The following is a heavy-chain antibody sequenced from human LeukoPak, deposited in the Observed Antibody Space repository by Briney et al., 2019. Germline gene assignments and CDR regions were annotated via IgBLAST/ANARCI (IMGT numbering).Heavy chain of an antibody. D-gene: IGHD2-2*01. CDR1: GYTFTGYY. J-gene: IGHJ4*02. CDR2: INPNSGGT. CDR3: ARAFLGYCSSTSCYPRRGNGDY. V-gene: IGHV1-2*02. Sequence: ASVKVSCKASGYTFTGYYMHCVRQAPGQGLDWMGWINPNSGGTNYAQKFQGRVTMTRDTSISTAYMELSRLRSDDTAVYYCARAFLGYCSSTSCYPRRGNGDYWGQGTLVTVSS.